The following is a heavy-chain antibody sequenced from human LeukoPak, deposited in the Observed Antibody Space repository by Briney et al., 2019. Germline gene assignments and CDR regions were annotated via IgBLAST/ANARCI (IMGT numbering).Heavy chain of an antibody. Sequence: SQTLSLTCTVSGGSISSGSYYWSWIRQPAGKGLEWIGRIYTSGSTNYNPSLKSRVTISVDTSKNQFSLKLSSVTAAGTAVYYCARARGGDMVRGVPDYFDYWGQGTLVTVSS. CDR3: ARARGGDMVRGVPDYFDY. J-gene: IGHJ4*02. V-gene: IGHV4-61*02. CDR2: IYTSGST. D-gene: IGHD3-10*01. CDR1: GGSISSGSYY.